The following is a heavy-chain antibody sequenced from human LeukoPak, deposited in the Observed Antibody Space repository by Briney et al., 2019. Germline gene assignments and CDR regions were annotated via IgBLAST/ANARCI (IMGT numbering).Heavy chain of an antibody. D-gene: IGHD3-10*01. J-gene: IGHJ4*02. V-gene: IGHV1-69*05. CDR1: GGTLSNHA. CDR3: ARDLPPYYYGSGSCDY. CDR2: IIPVSGTT. Sequence: SVKVSCKASGGTLSNHAVSWVRQAPGQGLEWMGRIIPVSGTTNYAQKFQGRVTITTDESTSTVYMDLSSLRSEDTAVYFCARDLPPYYYGSGSCDYWGQGTLVTVSS.